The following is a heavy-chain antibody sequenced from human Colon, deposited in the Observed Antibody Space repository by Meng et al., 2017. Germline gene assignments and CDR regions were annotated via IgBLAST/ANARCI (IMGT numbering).Heavy chain of an antibody. J-gene: IGHJ5*02. Sequence: VESGGQLNKHGSSVKVACNAYGDSFTDYDINWVRQVTGQGRVWMGWMNPNTGSTDYSQKFQGRVTMTRNSSLSTAYMELSSLISSDTAVYYCARGPFRIGRSWFDPWGQGTLVTVSS. CDR3: ARGPFRIGRSWFDP. CDR1: GDSFTDYD. CDR2: MNPNTGST. D-gene: IGHD2-21*01. V-gene: IGHV1-8*01.